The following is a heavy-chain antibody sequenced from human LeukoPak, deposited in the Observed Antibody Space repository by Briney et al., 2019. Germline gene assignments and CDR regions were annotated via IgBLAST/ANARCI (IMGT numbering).Heavy chain of an antibody. CDR3: AKRLNHNYFEY. CDR2: IYSDSSDT. J-gene: IGHJ4*02. CDR1: GFTLSSSS. D-gene: IGHD6-19*01. V-gene: IGHV3-23*03. Sequence: GGSLRLSCVASGFTLSSSSMARVRQAPGGRPDWVSDIYSDSSDTYYAASVKGRFSISRDDSKSTLYLQMYSLRTEDTATYYCAKRLNHNYFEYWGRGTLVTVSS.